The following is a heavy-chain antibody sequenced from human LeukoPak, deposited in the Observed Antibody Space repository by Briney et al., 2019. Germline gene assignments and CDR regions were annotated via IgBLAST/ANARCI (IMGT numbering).Heavy chain of an antibody. J-gene: IGHJ4*02. Sequence: ASVKVSCKASGYTFTSYYMHWVRQAPGQGLEWMGIINPSGGSTSYAQKFQGRVTITRNTSISTAYMELSSLRSEDTAVYYCARGTRSFDYWGQGTLVTVSS. CDR1: GYTFTSYY. CDR3: ARGTRSFDY. V-gene: IGHV1-46*01. CDR2: INPSGGST. D-gene: IGHD3/OR15-3a*01.